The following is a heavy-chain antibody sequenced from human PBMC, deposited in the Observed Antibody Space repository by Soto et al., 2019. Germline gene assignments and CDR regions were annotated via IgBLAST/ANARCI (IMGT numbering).Heavy chain of an antibody. CDR3: ARESEDLTSNFDY. V-gene: IGHV3-21*06. J-gene: IGHJ4*02. CDR1: GFTFTRYS. CDR2: ISSTTNYI. Sequence: PGGSLRLSCAASGFTFTRYSMNWVRQAPGKGLEWVSSISSTTNYIYYGDSMKGRFTISRDNAKNSLYLEMNSLRAEDTAAYYCARESEDLTSNFDYWGQGTLVTGSS.